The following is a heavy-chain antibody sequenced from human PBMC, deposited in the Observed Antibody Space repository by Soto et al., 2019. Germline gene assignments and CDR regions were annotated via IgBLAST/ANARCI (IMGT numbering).Heavy chain of an antibody. J-gene: IGHJ4*01. CDR2: ISSSSSYT. Sequence: PGGSLRLSCAASGFTFSDYYMSWIRQAPGKGLEWVSYISSSSSYTNYADSVKGRFTISRDNSKNTLSLQMNSLRAEDTALYYCAKDRGSGYTLDYWGHGTLVTAPQ. CDR1: GFTFSDYY. CDR3: AKDRGSGYTLDY. V-gene: IGHV3-11*05. D-gene: IGHD5-12*01.